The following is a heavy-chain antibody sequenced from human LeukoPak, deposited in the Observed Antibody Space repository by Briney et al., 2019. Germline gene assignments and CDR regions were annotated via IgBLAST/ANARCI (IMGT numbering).Heavy chain of an antibody. CDR3: ARATGGEWFDP. J-gene: IGHJ5*02. CDR1: GGSISSGGYY. D-gene: IGHD1-1*01. Sequence: SETLSLTCTVSGGSISSGGYYWSWIRQHPGKGLEWIGYIYYSGSTYYNPSLKSRVTISADTSKNQFSLKLGSVTAADTAVYYCARATGGEWFDPWGQGTLVTVSS. CDR2: IYYSGST. V-gene: IGHV4-31*03.